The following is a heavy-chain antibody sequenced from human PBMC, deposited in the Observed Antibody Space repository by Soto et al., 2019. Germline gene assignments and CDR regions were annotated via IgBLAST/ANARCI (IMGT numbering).Heavy chain of an antibody. Sequence: PGGSLRLSCAASGFTFTHYWMHWVRQAPGKGLVWVSYISSDGSNTNYADSVKGRFTISRDNAKNTLYLQMNSLRAEDTAVYYCAKGARGVIIIGLDYWGQGTLVTVSS. D-gene: IGHD3-10*01. V-gene: IGHV3-74*01. CDR1: GFTFTHYW. J-gene: IGHJ4*02. CDR3: AKGARGVIIIGLDY. CDR2: ISSDGSNT.